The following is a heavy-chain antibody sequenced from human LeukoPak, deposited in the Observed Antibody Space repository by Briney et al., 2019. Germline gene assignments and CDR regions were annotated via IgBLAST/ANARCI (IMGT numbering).Heavy chain of an antibody. V-gene: IGHV1-69*13. CDR1: GGTFSSYA. CDR3: ARDLHTAMVEGY. J-gene: IGHJ4*02. CDR2: IIPIFGTA. D-gene: IGHD5-18*01. Sequence: SVKVSCQASGGTFSSYAISWVRQAPGQGLEWMGGIIPIFGTANYAQKFQGRVTITADESTSTAYMELSSLRSEDTAVYYCARDLHTAMVEGYWGQGTLVTVSS.